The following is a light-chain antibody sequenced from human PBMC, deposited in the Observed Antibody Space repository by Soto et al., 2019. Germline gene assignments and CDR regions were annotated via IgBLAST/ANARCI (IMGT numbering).Light chain of an antibody. V-gene: IGKV3-20*01. Sequence: EIVLTQSPGTLSLSPGERATLTCRASQSVTSSYLAWYQQKPGPAPRLLMYGASSRATGIPARFSGSWSGTDFTLTTITLETAELAGYSCKQYGSSPLTSGPGTQVAIK. CDR3: KQYGSSPLT. CDR1: QSVTSSY. J-gene: IGKJ3*01. CDR2: GAS.